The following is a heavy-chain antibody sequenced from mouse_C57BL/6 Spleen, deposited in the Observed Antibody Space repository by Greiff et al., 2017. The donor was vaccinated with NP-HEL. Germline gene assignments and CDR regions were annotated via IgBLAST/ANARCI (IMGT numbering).Heavy chain of an antibody. CDR3: ARDPRVYYAMDY. D-gene: IGHD3-3*01. J-gene: IGHJ4*01. Sequence: EVKVEESGGGLVKPGGSLKLSCAASGFTFSSYAMSWVRQTPEKRLEWVATISDGGSYTYYPDNVKGRFTISRDNAKNNLYLQMSHLKSEDTAMYYCARDPRVYYAMDYWGQGTSVTVSS. V-gene: IGHV5-4*01. CDR2: ISDGGSYT. CDR1: GFTFSSYA.